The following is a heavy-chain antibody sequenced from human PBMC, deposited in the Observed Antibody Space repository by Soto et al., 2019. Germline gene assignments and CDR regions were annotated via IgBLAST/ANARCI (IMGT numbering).Heavy chain of an antibody. J-gene: IGHJ6*02. CDR3: AKDTRCCCYGYYYYGKDV. CDR2: ISWDGGST. V-gene: IGHV3-43*01. D-gene: IGHD2-15*01. Sequence: VGSLRLSCAASGFTFDDYTIHWVRQAPGKGLEWVSLISWDGGSTSYADSVKGRFTTSRDNSKNSLYLQMTSLRTEDTALYYCAKDTRCCCYGYYYYGKDVRDQGTTDPVSS. CDR1: GFTFDDYT.